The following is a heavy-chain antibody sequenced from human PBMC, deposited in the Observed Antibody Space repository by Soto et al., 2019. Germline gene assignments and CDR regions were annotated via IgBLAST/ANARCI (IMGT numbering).Heavy chain of an antibody. V-gene: IGHV4-59*01. Sequence: SETLSLTCTVSGGSISSYYWSWIRQPPGKGLEWIGYIYYIGSTNYNPSLKSRVTISVDTSNNQFSLKLSFVTAAGTAVYYCASINNYYGSGSYYFDYWGQGTLVTVSS. CDR1: GGSISSYY. D-gene: IGHD3-10*01. J-gene: IGHJ4*02. CDR2: IYYIGST. CDR3: ASINNYYGSGSYYFDY.